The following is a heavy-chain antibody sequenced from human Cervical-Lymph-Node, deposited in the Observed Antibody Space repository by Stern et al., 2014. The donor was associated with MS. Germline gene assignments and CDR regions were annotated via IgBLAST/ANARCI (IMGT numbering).Heavy chain of an antibody. V-gene: IGHV1-46*01. CDR1: GYTLTSYY. Sequence: QVQLVQSGAEVKKPGASVRVSCKASGYTLTSYYLHWVRQAPGQGLEWLGIIGPSGGSTTYAQNFQGRVTMTRDRTASTVYMELSSLRSEDTAVYYCARSVSDFYGMDVWGQGTTVTVSS. CDR2: IGPSGGST. D-gene: IGHD5/OR15-5a*01. CDR3: ARSVSDFYGMDV. J-gene: IGHJ6*02.